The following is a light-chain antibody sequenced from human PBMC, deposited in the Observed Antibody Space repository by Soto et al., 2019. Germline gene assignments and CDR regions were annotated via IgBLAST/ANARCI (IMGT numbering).Light chain of an antibody. CDR3: QQYYSTPLP. V-gene: IGKV4-1*01. CDR2: WAS. CDR1: QSVLYSSNNKNY. Sequence: DIVMTQSPDSLAVSLGERATINCKSSQSVLYSSNNKNYLAWYQQKPGQPPKLLIYWASTRESGVPDRFSVSGSGTDFTLTISSLQAEDVAVYYCQQYYSTPLPFGGGTKVEIK. J-gene: IGKJ4*01.